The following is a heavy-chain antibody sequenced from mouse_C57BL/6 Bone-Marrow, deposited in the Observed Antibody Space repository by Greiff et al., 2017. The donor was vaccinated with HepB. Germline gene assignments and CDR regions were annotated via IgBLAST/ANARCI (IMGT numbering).Heavy chain of an antibody. CDR2: IYPGDGDT. CDR1: GYAFSSSW. V-gene: IGHV1-82*01. CDR3: ASAQAMTFAF. J-gene: IGHJ3*01. Sequence: QVQLQQSGPELVKPGASVKISCKASGYAFSSSWMNWVKQRPGKGLEWIGRIYPGDGDTNYNGKFKGKATLTADKSSSTAYMQLSSLTYEDSAVYFCASAQAMTFAFWGQGTLVTVSA. D-gene: IGHD3-2*02.